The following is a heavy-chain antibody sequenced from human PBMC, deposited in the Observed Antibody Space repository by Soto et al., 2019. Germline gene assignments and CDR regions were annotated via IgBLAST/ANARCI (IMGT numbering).Heavy chain of an antibody. CDR2: ISAYNGNT. CDR3: ARGGLQYTSGWHVSDY. J-gene: IGHJ4*02. V-gene: IGHV1-18*01. CDR1: GYTFTSYG. Sequence: QVQLVQSGTEVKKPGTSVKVSCKASGYTFTSYGVSWVRQAPGHGLEWVGWISAYNGNTKNAQKVQGRVTMSTDTATSTAYMELRSLTSDDTAVYYCARGGLQYTSGWHVSDYWGQGTLVTVSS. D-gene: IGHD6-19*01.